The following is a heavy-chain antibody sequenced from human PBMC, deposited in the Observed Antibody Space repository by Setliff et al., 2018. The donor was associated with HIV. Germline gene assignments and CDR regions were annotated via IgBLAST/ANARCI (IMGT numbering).Heavy chain of an antibody. V-gene: IGHV3-53*01. CDR1: GFTVSSNY. J-gene: IGHJ1*01. CDR3: AREMAATAHPDDPYFQH. Sequence: PGGSLRLSCAASGFTVSSNYMSWVRQAPGKGLEWVSVLYSGGSTYYADSGKGRFTISRDNSKNTLYLQMSSLRADDTAVYYCAREMAATAHPDDPYFQHWGQGTLVTVSS. CDR2: LYSGGST. D-gene: IGHD6-13*01.